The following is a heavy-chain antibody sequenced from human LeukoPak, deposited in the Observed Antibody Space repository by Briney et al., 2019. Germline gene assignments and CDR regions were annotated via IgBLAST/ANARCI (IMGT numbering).Heavy chain of an antibody. CDR3: AKGTCTAKSCYGNAFDM. CDR1: GFTFSSYA. CDR2: IRGGGPRT. V-gene: IGHV3-23*01. D-gene: IGHD2-15*01. Sequence: GGSLRLSCAASGFTFSSYAMGWVRQAPGKGLEWVSVIRGGGPRTYYADSVKGRFTISRDNANNTVYLLMSSLRAEDTAVYYCAKGTCTAKSCYGNAFDMWGQGTKVTVSS. J-gene: IGHJ3*02.